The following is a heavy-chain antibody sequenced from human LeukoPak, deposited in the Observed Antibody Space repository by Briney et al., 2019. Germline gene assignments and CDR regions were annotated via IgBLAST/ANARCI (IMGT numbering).Heavy chain of an antibody. D-gene: IGHD3-10*01. Sequence: PSETLSLTCAVSGGSISSSNWWSWVRQPPGKGLEWIGEINHSGSTNYNPSLKSRVTISVDTSKNQFSLKLSSVTAADTAVYYCARTPRTMVRGYYYYYYYMDVWGKGTTVTISS. CDR1: GGSISSSNW. CDR3: ARTPRTMVRGYYYYYYYMDV. CDR2: INHSGST. J-gene: IGHJ6*03. V-gene: IGHV4-4*02.